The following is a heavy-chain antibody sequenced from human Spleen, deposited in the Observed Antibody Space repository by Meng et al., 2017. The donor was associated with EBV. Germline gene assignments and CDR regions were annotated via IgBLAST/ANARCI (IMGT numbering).Heavy chain of an antibody. CDR1: GCSITSTNW. D-gene: IGHD3-16*01. CDR3: ARLNYGRGTIDY. J-gene: IGHJ4*02. Sequence: QPPESGPGLVKPSETLSLTCVVSGCSITSTNWWSWVRQPPGKGLECIGETHHGGNTNYNTSLKSRVTISVDKSKNQFSLKLTSVTAADTAVYHCARLNYGRGTIDYWGQGTLVTVSS. CDR2: THHGGNT. V-gene: IGHV4-4*02.